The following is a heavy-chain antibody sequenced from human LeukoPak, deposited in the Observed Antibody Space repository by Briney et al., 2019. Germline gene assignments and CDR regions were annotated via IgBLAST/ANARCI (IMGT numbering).Heavy chain of an antibody. J-gene: IGHJ4*02. CDR1: GFTLSSYK. CDR3: ARELISSGSLDY. Sequence: GGSLRLSCAASGFTLSSYKMNWVRPAPGKRLEWGSSISSSSSYIYYADSVRGRFTISRDNDKNSLYLQTNSLRAEDTAVYYCARELISSGSLDYWGQGTLVTVPS. D-gene: IGHD3-10*01. V-gene: IGHV3-21*01. CDR2: ISSSSSYI.